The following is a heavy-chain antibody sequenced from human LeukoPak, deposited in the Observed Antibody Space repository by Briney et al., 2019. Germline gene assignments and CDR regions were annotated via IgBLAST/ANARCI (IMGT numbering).Heavy chain of an antibody. CDR3: KTDYYYGMDV. V-gene: IGHV3-23*01. Sequence: PGGSLRLSCAASGFTFSSYAMSWVRQAPGKGLEWASAISGSGGSTYYADSVKGRFTISRDNSKNTLYLQMNSLKTEDTAVYYCKTDYYYGMDVWGQGTTVTVSS. CDR1: GFTFSSYA. CDR2: ISGSGGST. J-gene: IGHJ6*02.